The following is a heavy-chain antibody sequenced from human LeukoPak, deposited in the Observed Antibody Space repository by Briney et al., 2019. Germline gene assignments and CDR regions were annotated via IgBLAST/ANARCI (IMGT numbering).Heavy chain of an antibody. J-gene: IGHJ4*02. CDR1: GYTFTGYY. Sequence: ASVKVSCKASGYTFTGYYMHWVRQAPGQGLEWMGWVNPNSGGTNYAQKFQGRVTMTRDTSISTAYLQWSRLKASDTAMYYCAIRYSGSYNDYWGQGTLVTVSS. CDR3: AIRYSGSYNDY. D-gene: IGHD1-26*01. CDR2: VNPNSGGT. V-gene: IGHV1-2*02.